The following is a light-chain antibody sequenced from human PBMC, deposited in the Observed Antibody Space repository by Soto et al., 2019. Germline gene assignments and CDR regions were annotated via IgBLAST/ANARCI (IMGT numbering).Light chain of an antibody. CDR2: GAS. V-gene: IGKV3-20*01. CDR3: QQYGSSQT. J-gene: IGKJ2*01. CDR1: QSVSSNF. Sequence: EIELTQSPGTLSLSPGERATLSCRASQSVSSNFLAWYQQKPGQAPRLLIYGASSSATGIPDRLSGSGSGTDFTLTISRLEPEDFAVYYCQQYGSSQTFGQGNKLEIK.